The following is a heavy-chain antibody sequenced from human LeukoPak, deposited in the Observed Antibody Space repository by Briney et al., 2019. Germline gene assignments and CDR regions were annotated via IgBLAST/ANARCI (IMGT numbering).Heavy chain of an antibody. J-gene: IGHJ4*02. Sequence: GDSLKISCKGSGYSFTPYWIAWVRQMPGKGLECVGIIYPGDSDTRYSPSFQGQVTISADKSISTAYLQWSSLKTSDTAMYYCARREIVDVSFDYWGQGTLVTVSS. V-gene: IGHV5-51*01. CDR1: GYSFTPYW. CDR2: IYPGDSDT. D-gene: IGHD1-26*01. CDR3: ARREIVDVSFDY.